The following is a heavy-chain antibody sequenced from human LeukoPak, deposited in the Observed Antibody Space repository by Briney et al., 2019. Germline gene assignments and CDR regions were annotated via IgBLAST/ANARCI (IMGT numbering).Heavy chain of an antibody. CDR1: GFTFSSYS. Sequence: GGSLRLSCAASGFTFSSYSMNWVRQAPGKGLEWVSSISSSSSYIYYADSVKGRFTISRDNAKNSLYLQMNSLGAEDTAVYYCARDRDLSMVRGVIIGGSSYYYYGMDVWGQGTTVTVSS. CDR3: ARDRDLSMVRGVIIGGSSYYYYGMDV. V-gene: IGHV3-21*01. J-gene: IGHJ6*02. CDR2: ISSSSSYI. D-gene: IGHD3-10*01.